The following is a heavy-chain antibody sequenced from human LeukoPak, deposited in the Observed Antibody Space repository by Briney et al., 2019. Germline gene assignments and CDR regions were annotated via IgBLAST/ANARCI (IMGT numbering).Heavy chain of an antibody. CDR2: IYYSGST. CDR1: GGSLRSYY. D-gene: IGHD2-8*01. CDR3: ARAPNGFGAFDI. V-gene: IGHV4-59*01. J-gene: IGHJ3*02. Sequence: SETLSLTWTVSGGSLRSYYWVWIRQPPGKGLEGSGYIYYSGSTHCNPSLKSRVTISVDTSKNQFSLKMSSVTAADTAVYYCARAPNGFGAFDIWGPGTMVTVSS.